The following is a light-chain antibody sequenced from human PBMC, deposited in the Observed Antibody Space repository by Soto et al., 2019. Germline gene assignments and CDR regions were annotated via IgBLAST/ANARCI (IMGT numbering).Light chain of an antibody. CDR1: QSVSSS. Sequence: EIVMTQSPGTLSLSPGERATLPWRASQSVSSSLAWYQQKPGQAPRLLISGASSRATGIPDRFSGSGFGTDLTLTISRLEPEDFALYYCQHYAGGSRITFGQGTRLEIK. CDR3: QHYAGGSRIT. CDR2: GAS. V-gene: IGKV3-20*01. J-gene: IGKJ5*01.